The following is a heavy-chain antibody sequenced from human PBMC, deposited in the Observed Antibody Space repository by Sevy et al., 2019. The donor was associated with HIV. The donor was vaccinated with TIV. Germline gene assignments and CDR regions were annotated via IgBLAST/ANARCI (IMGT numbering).Heavy chain of an antibody. D-gene: IGHD2-15*01. J-gene: IGHJ4*02. V-gene: IGHV3-15*01. CDR2: IRSKAGGGTT. CDR1: GFTFSNAW. Sequence: GSLRLSCAASGFTFSNAWMSWVRQSPGKGLEWVGRIRSKAGGGTTDYATIVKGKFTISRDDSRDILYLQLNSLETEDTAVSYCTTDHRRDGIVVVPFEYWGQGTLVTVSS. CDR3: TTDHRRDGIVVVPFEY.